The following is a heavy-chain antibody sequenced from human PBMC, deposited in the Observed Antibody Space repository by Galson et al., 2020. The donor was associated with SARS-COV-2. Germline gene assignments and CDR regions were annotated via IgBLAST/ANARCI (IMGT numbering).Heavy chain of an antibody. Sequence: GGSLRLSCAASGFTFSDYYMSWIRQAQGKGLKWVSYISSSGSTIYYADSVKGRFTISRYNAKNSLYLQMNSLRAEDTAVYYCARWGLGFGDFFGLFDPWGQGTLVTVSS. CDR1: GFTFSDYY. CDR2: ISSSGSTI. V-gene: IGHV3-11*01. J-gene: IGHJ5*02. D-gene: IGHD3-10*01. CDR3: ARWGLGFGDFFGLFDP.